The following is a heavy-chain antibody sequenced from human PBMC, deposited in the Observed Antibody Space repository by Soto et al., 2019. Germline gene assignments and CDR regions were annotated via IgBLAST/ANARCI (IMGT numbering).Heavy chain of an antibody. V-gene: IGHV1-2*04. CDR3: ARDCSSTSCRGSAFDI. D-gene: IGHD2-2*01. CDR1: GYTFTGYY. J-gene: IGHJ3*02. Sequence: GASVKVSCKASGYTFTGYYMHWVRQAPGQGLEWMGWINPNSGGTNYAQKFQGWVTMTRDTSISTAYMELSRLRSDDTAVYYCARDCSSTSCRGSAFDIWGQGTMVTVS. CDR2: INPNSGGT.